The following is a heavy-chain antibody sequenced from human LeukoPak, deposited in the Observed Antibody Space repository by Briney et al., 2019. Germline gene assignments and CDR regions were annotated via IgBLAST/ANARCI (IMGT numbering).Heavy chain of an antibody. CDR2: IWYDGSNK. V-gene: IGHV3-33*08. CDR1: GFTFSSYA. CDR3: ARGRSSGWLDY. J-gene: IGHJ4*02. Sequence: GGSLRLSCAASGFTFSSYAMSWVRQAPGKGLEWVAVIWYDGSNKYYADSVKGRFTISRDNSKNTLYLQMNSLRAEDTAVYYCARGRSSGWLDYWGQGTLVTVSS. D-gene: IGHD6-19*01.